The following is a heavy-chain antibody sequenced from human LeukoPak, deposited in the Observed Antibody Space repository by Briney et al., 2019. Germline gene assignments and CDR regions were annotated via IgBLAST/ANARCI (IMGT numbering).Heavy chain of an antibody. V-gene: IGHV4-61*02. CDR3: ARKALVRDWYFDL. J-gene: IGHJ2*01. CDR2: IYTSGST. D-gene: IGHD6-13*01. CDR1: GGSISSGSYY. Sequence: ASQTLSLTCTVSGGSISSGSYYWSWIRQPAGKGLEWIGRIYTSGSTNYNPSLKSRVTISVDTSKNQFSLKLSSVTAADTAVYYCARKALVRDWYFDLWGRGTLVTVSS.